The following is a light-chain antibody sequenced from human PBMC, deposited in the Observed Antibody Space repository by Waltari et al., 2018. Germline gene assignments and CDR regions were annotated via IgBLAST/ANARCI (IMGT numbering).Light chain of an antibody. J-gene: IGLJ2*01. CDR2: GKN. Sequence: SSELNQDPAVSVTLGQKGRITCQGDTLRTYYANWYQQRPGQAPVLVIYGKNNRPSGSPDRFSGSSSGNTASLTISGAQAADEADYYCNSRDSSGNHVLFGGGTKLPVL. CDR3: NSRDSSGNHVL. V-gene: IGLV3-19*01. CDR1: TLRTYY.